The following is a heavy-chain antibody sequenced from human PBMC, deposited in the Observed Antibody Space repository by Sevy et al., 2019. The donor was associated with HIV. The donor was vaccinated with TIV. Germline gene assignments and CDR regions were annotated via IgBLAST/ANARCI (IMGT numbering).Heavy chain of an antibody. V-gene: IGHV4-34*01. CDR2: INHSGST. CDR1: GGSFSGYY. CDR3: ARCRSKVMVRGVQPPDY. D-gene: IGHD3-10*01. J-gene: IGHJ4*02. Sequence: SETLSLTCAVYGGSFSGYYWSWIRQPPGKGLEWIGEINHSGSTNYNPSLKSRVTISVDTSKNQFSLKLSSVTAVDTAVYYCARCRSKVMVRGVQPPDYWGQGTLVTVSS.